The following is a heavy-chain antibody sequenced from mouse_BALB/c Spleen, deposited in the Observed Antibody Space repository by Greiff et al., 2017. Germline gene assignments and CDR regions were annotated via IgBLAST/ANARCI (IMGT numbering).Heavy chain of an antibody. CDR1: GYSFPGYF. V-gene: IGHV1-37*01. D-gene: IGHD2-10*02. J-gene: IGHJ3*01. CDR2: INPYNGDT. Sequence: VQLQQSGPELVKPGASVKISCKASGYSFPGYFMNWVKQSHGKSLEWIGRINPYNGDTFYNQKFKGKATLTVDKSSSTAHMELLSLTSEDSAVYYCGRGEYGNYVVAYWGQGTLVTVSA. CDR3: GRGEYGNYVVAY.